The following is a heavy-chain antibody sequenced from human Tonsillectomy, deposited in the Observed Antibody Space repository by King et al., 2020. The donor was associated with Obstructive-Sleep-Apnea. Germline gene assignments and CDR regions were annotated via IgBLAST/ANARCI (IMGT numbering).Heavy chain of an antibody. CDR2: IHYSGST. CDR3: ARESYYYDILTGYSGTNWFDP. CDR1: GGSISSGDYY. D-gene: IGHD3-9*01. V-gene: IGHV4-30-4*01. Sequence: QVQLQESGPGLVKPSQTLSLTCTVSGGSISSGDYYWSWIRQPPGKGLEWIGYIHYSGSTYYNPSLKRRVTISVDTSKNQFSLRLSSVTAADTAVYYCARESYYYDILTGYSGTNWFDPWGQGTLVTVSS. J-gene: IGHJ5*02.